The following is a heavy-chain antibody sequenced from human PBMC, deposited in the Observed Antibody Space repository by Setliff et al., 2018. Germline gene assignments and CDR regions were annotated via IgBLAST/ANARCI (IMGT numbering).Heavy chain of an antibody. Sequence: AETLALTCSVSGVSISTSFYWGWIRQPPGKGLEWIGSIAYSGNRYYKPSLKSQVTISLDTSRNQFSLNLRSVTAADTAVYYCVRHWDYCGGDCPHNSIDFWGQGTLVTVSS. CDR1: GVSISTSFY. J-gene: IGHJ4*02. V-gene: IGHV4-39*01. CDR3: VRHWDYCGGDCPHNSIDF. CDR2: IAYSGNR. D-gene: IGHD2-21*02.